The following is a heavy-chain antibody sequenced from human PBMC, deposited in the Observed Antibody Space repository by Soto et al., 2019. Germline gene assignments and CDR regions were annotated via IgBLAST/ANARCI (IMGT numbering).Heavy chain of an antibody. V-gene: IGHV5-51*01. D-gene: IGHD3-22*01. CDR3: ARHVPISSEYEYYGMDV. J-gene: IGHJ6*02. Sequence: GESLKISCKASRYIFTTYFIGCVRQMPGKGPEWMGFIYPCDSDIRYSPSFQGQVTISADNSITTAYLQWSSLKASDTAIYYCARHVPISSEYEYYGMDVWCQGTEVTVS. CDR1: RYIFTTYF. CDR2: IYPCDSDI.